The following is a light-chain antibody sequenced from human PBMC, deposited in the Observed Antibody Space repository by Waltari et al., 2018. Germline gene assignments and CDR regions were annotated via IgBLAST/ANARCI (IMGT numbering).Light chain of an antibody. V-gene: IGKV3-20*01. CDR2: DAS. J-gene: IGKJ1*01. CDR1: QSVGKS. CDR3: QHYVTLPAT. Sequence: EIVLTQSPGTLSLSPGERATLSCRASQSVGKSLAWYQHKPGQAPSLLIYDASSRATGIPDRFSGSGSGTDFSLTISRLEPEDFSVYYCQHYVTLPATFGQGTKVEIK.